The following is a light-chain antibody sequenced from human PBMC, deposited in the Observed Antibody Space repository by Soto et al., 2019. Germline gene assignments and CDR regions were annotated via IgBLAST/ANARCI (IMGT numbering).Light chain of an antibody. J-gene: IGKJ1*01. Sequence: EIVLTQSPGTLSLSPGERATLSCRASQIFSSNYLSWYQQKLGQAPRLLIYGASSRDTGIPDRFSGSGSGTDFTLTISSLEPEDFAMYYFQQYGSPPVTFGQGTKVEIK. V-gene: IGKV3-20*01. CDR2: GAS. CDR1: QIFSSNY. CDR3: QQYGSPPVT.